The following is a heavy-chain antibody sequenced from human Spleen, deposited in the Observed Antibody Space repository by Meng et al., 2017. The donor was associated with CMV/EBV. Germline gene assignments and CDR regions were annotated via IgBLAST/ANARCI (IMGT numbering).Heavy chain of an antibody. D-gene: IGHD3-22*01. CDR1: GFTFSDYY. CDR2: IGSSGRTI. J-gene: IGHJ4*02. Sequence: SGFTFSDYYMTWIRQAPGKGLEWVSYIGSSGRTIYYADSVKGRFTISRDNAENSLYLQMNSLRAEDTAVYYCARAPYYYDSSGPSDYWGQGTLVTVSS. V-gene: IGHV3-11*04. CDR3: ARAPYYYDSSGPSDY.